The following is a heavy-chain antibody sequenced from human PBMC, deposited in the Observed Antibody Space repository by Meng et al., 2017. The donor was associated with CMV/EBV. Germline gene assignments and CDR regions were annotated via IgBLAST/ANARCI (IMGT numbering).Heavy chain of an antibody. CDR3: AKVPGSLYLRSYYFDY. J-gene: IGHJ4*02. Sequence: GGSLRLSCAAPGFIFSNYGMTWVRQGPGKRLEWVSAISGSGDGTHFAESVKGRFTISRDNTQNTLYLQMNSLRAEDTAVYYCAKVPGSLYLRSYYFDYWGQGILVTVSS. CDR1: GFIFSNYG. CDR2: ISGSGDGT. V-gene: IGHV3-23*01. D-gene: IGHD1-26*01.